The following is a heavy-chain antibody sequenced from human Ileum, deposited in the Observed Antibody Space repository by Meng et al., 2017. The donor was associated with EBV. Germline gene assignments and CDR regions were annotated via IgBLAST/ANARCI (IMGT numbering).Heavy chain of an antibody. D-gene: IGHD2-21*02. Sequence: HVHVQESGPGLVKASDNLSLTCSVSNGSVSSYGYYWTWIRQPPGKGLEWIGYMSYTGSTNYKSTLKSRVTISVDKSKNQFSLKLSSVTAADTAVYYCARERGGGDRGIQWGQGTLVTVSS. J-gene: IGHJ4*02. CDR1: NGSVSSYGYY. CDR2: MSYTGST. V-gene: IGHV4-61*08. CDR3: ARERGGGDRGIQ.